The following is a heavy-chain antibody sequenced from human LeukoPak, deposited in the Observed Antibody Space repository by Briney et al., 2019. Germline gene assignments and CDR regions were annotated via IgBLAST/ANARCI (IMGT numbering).Heavy chain of an antibody. CDR2: SYYSGST. CDR1: GGSITHYY. CDR3: AREPDP. V-gene: IGHV4-59*01. J-gene: IGHJ5*02. Sequence: SEALSLTCTVSGGSITHYYWTWIRQPPGKTLEWIGYSYYSGSTKYNPSLKSRVTISVDTSNNQFSLNPRSVTAADTAVYYCAREPDPWGQGTQVTVSS.